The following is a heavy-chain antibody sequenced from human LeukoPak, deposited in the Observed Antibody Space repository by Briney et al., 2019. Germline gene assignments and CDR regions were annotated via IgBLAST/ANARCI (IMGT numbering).Heavy chain of an antibody. J-gene: IGHJ4*02. CDR2: INPSGGST. CDR3: ARNNYGSGSYYIKDY. CDR1: GYTFTSYY. V-gene: IGHV1-46*01. D-gene: IGHD3-10*01. Sequence: GASVKVSCKASGYTFTSYYMHWVRQAPGQGLEWMGVINPSGGSTSYAQKFQGRVTMTRDMSTSTVYMELSSLRSEDTAVYYCARNNYGSGSYYIKDYWGQGNLVTVSS.